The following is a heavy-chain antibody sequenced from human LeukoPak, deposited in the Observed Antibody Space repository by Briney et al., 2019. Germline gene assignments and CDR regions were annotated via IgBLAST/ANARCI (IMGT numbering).Heavy chain of an antibody. V-gene: IGHV3-9*01. J-gene: IGHJ4*02. Sequence: PGRSLRLSCAASGFTFDDYAMHWVRQAPGKGLEWVSGISWNSGSIGYADSVKGRFTISRDNAKNSLYLQMNSLRAEDTALYYCAKEESGSYVLGSWGQGTLVTVSS. CDR3: AKEESGSYVLGS. CDR1: GFTFDDYA. CDR2: ISWNSGSI. D-gene: IGHD1-26*01.